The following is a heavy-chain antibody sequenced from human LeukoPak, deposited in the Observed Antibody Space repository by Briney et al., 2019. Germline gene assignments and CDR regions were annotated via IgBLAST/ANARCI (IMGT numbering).Heavy chain of an antibody. CDR1: GFTFSSFV. CDR2: ISGSGGST. CDR3: AKGSGINHYHWIDP. Sequence: PGGSLRLSSAASGFTFSSFVMSWVRQAPGKGLEWVSAISGSGGSTYYADSVKGRFTISRDNSKNTLYLQMNSLRAEDTAVYYCAKGSGINHYHWIDPWGQGTLVTVSS. J-gene: IGHJ5*02. D-gene: IGHD1-14*01. V-gene: IGHV3-23*01.